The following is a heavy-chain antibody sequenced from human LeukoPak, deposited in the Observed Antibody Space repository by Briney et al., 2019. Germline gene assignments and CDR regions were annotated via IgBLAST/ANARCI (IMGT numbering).Heavy chain of an antibody. J-gene: IGHJ6*02. CDR2: INQDGSEQ. CDR3: ARVPRDGYNFSGMDV. CDR1: GFTFSSSW. D-gene: IGHD5-24*01. Sequence: GGSLRLSCAASGFTFSSSWMTWVRQAPGKGLEWVANINQDGSEQHYVDSVKGRFTISRDNAKSSLYLQMNSLRDEDTAVYYCARVPRDGYNFSGMDVWGQGTTVTVSS. V-gene: IGHV3-7*05.